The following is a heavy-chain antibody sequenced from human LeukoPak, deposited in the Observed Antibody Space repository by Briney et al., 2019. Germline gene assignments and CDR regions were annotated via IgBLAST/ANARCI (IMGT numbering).Heavy chain of an antibody. V-gene: IGHV3-23*01. CDR1: GFTFISYG. CDR2: TTGSGGST. D-gene: IGHD5-18*01. Sequence: PGGSLRLSCAASGFTFISYGMSWVRQAPGKGLEWVSGTTGSGGSTYYADSVKGRFTISRDNSKNTLYLQMNSLRAEDTAVYYCAKDRLAYSYAQPFDYWGQGTLVTVSS. J-gene: IGHJ4*02. CDR3: AKDRLAYSYAQPFDY.